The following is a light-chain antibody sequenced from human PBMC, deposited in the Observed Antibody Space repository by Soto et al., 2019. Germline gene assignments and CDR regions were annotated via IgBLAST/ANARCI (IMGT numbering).Light chain of an antibody. J-gene: IGKJ5*01. CDR1: QSVSSY. CDR3: QQRSNWPPIT. CDR2: DAS. V-gene: IGKV3-11*01. Sequence: EIVLTQSPATLSLSPGERATLSCSASQSVSSYLAWYQQKPGQAPRLLIYDASNRATGIPARFSGSGSGTDFTLTISSLEPEDFAVYYCQQRSNWPPITGGQGTRLEIK.